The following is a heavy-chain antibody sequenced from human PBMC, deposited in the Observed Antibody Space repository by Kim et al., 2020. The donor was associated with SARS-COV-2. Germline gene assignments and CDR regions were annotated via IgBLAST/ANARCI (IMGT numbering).Heavy chain of an antibody. J-gene: IGHJ4*02. CDR3: ARFAESDGLFDH. D-gene: IGHD2-21*01. V-gene: IGHV1-2*06. CDR1: GYTFTSYY. Sequence: ASVKVSCKTYGYTFTSYYMHWLRQAPGQGLEWVGRINTYSGDTYYAEKFQGRVTVTRDVAGSTVYLGLSRLTSDDTAVYFCARFAESDGLFDHWGQGSLV. CDR2: INTYSGDT.